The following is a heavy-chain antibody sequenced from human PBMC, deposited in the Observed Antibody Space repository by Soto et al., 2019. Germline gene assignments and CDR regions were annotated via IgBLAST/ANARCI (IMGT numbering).Heavy chain of an antibody. J-gene: IGHJ5*02. CDR1: GGSFSGYY. CDR3: ARGRYYYGSGSYNWFDP. Sequence: QVQLQQWGAGLLKPSETLSLTCAVYGGSFSGYYWSWIRQPPGKGLEWIGEINHSGSTNYNPSLKSRVTISVDTSKNQQSLKLRSVTAADTAVYYCARGRYYYGSGSYNWFDPWGQGTLVTVSS. CDR2: INHSGST. D-gene: IGHD3-10*01. V-gene: IGHV4-34*01.